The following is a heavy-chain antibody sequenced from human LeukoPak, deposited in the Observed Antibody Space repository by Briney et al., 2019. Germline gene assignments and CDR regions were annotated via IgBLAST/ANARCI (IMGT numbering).Heavy chain of an antibody. Sequence: GSLRLSCAASGFTFSSYAMSWVRQAPGKGLEWVSAISGRGGSTYYADSVKGRFTISRDNSKNTLYLQMNSLRAEDTAVYYCAKPPRYDYVWGSYRSDAFDIWGQGTMVTVSS. CDR1: GFTFSSYA. J-gene: IGHJ3*02. V-gene: IGHV3-23*01. D-gene: IGHD3-16*02. CDR2: ISGRGGST. CDR3: AKPPRYDYVWGSYRSDAFDI.